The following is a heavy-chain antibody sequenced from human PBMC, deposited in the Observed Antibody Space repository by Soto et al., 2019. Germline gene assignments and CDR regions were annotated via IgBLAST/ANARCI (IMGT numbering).Heavy chain of an antibody. D-gene: IGHD4-17*01. J-gene: IGHJ3*02. CDR3: ARDVPGLRPSVNAFDI. V-gene: IGHV3-48*02. CDR2: ISSSSTI. CDR1: GLTFSSYG. Sequence: GGSLRLSCAASGLTFSSYGMNWVRQAPGKGLEWVSYISSSSTIYYADSVKGRFTISRDNAKNSLYLQMNSLRDEDTAVYYCARDVPGLRPSVNAFDIWGQGTMVTVSS.